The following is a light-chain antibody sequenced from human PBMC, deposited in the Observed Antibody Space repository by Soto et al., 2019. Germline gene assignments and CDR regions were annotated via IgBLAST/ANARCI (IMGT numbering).Light chain of an antibody. J-gene: IGKJ1*01. CDR2: KSS. CDR3: QQFNTSPWT. CDR1: QSVSIW. Sequence: DIQMTQSPSTLSASEGDRVTISCRASQSVSIWLAWYQQKPGRAPKLLIYKSSILESGVPSRFSGNRSWTEFTLTISSLQPDDFATYYCQQFNTSPWTFGQGTKVDIK. V-gene: IGKV1-5*03.